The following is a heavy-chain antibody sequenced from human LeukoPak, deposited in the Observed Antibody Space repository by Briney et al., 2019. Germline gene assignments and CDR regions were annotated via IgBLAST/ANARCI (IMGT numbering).Heavy chain of an antibody. Sequence: PSETLSLTCTVSGGSISSYYWSWIRQPPGKGLEWIGYIYYSGSTNYNPSLKSRVTISVDTSKNQFSLKLSSVTAADTAVYYCARGGAYSSGWPHFDYWGHGTLVTVSS. D-gene: IGHD6-19*01. J-gene: IGHJ4*01. CDR1: GGSISSYY. V-gene: IGHV4-59*01. CDR3: ARGGAYSSGWPHFDY. CDR2: IYYSGST.